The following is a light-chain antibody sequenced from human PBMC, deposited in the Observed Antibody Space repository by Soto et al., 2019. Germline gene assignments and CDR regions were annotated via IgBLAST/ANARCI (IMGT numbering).Light chain of an antibody. CDR2: GAS. CDR1: QSVSNN. V-gene: IGKV3-15*01. J-gene: IGKJ1*01. Sequence: EIVMTQSPATLSVSPGERATLSCRASQSVSNNLAWYQKKPGQAPRLLIYGASTRAPGIPARFSGSGSGTDFTLTISSLQSEDFAVYYCQQYNDWWTFGQGTRVEIK. CDR3: QQYNDWWT.